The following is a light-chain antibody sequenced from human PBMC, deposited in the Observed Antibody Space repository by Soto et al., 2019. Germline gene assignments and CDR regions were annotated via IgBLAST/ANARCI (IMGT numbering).Light chain of an antibody. CDR2: GAS. Sequence: IVMTQSPATLSLSPWERATLSCRASQSVGTNFAWYHQQPGQPPRILVYGASTSTTANPASFSGSGSGTAFTPPSSSLQYPDYAAYFCQQHNNCPPLTFGQGTRLEIK. J-gene: IGKJ5*01. V-gene: IGKV3-15*01. CDR3: QQHNNCPPLT. CDR1: QSVGTN.